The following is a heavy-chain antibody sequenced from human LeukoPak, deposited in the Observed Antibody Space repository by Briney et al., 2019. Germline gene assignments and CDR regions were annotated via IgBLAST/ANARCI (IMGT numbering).Heavy chain of an antibody. CDR2: IYYSGST. J-gene: IGHJ4*02. Sequence: SETLSLTCAVYGGSFSGYYWGWIRQPPGKGLEWIGYIYYSGSTNYNPSLKSRVTISVDTSKNQFSLKLSSVTAADTAVYYCAASEEGYCSGGSCYNPSDYWGQGTLVTVSS. CDR3: AASEEGYCSGGSCYNPSDY. D-gene: IGHD2-15*01. CDR1: GGSFSGYY. V-gene: IGHV4-59*08.